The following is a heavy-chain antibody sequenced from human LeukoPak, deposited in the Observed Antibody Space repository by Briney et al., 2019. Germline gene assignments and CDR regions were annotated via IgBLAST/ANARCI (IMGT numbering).Heavy chain of an antibody. CDR1: GGTFSDYA. J-gene: IGHJ3*02. V-gene: IGHV1-69*10. CDR2: FIPILGTA. D-gene: IGHD2-15*01. CDR3: ARPRVVAATTSHAAFDI. Sequence: ASVKVSCKASGGTFSDYALNWVRQAPGQGLEWMGVFIPILGTANSTQKFQDRVTITADISTNTVYMELSSLTASDTAMYFCARPRVVAATTSHAAFDIWGQGTLVSVSS.